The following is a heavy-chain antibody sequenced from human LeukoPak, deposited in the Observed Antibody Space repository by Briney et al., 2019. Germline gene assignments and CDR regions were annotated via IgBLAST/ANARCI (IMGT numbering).Heavy chain of an antibody. D-gene: IGHD2-21*01. CDR1: GYSFTDYY. CDR3: VRLCPLHGGPYLIGP. Sequence: ASVKDSRKTSGYSFTDYYMHWVRQAPGQGLEWMGWINPNSGGTSAAQKFQGRVTMTRDTSITTVYMEVSWLTSDDTAIYYCVRLCPLHGGPYLIGPWGQGTLVTVSS. V-gene: IGHV1-2*02. CDR2: INPNSGGT. J-gene: IGHJ5*02.